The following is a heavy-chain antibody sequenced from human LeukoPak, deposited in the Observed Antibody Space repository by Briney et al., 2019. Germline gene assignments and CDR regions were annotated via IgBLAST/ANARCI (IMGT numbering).Heavy chain of an antibody. CDR2: ITWDSGST. CDR1: GFSFDDFA. V-gene: IGHV3-43D*03. D-gene: IGHD2-2*01. CDR3: ARAGGQLLFTYYYYMDV. J-gene: IGHJ6*03. Sequence: GGSLRLSCAASGFSFDDFAMHWVRQAPGKGLEWVSFITWDSGSTYYADSVKGRFTISRDNAKNSLYLQMNSLRAEDTAVYYCARAGGQLLFTYYYYMDVWGKGTTVTVSS.